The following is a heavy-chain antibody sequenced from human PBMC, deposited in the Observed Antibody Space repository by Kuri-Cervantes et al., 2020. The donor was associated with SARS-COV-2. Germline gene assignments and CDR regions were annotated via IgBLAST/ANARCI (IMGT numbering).Heavy chain of an antibody. CDR1: GFTFSSYW. V-gene: IGHV3-7*01. CDR3: AGGWVRAGDLIGDLDY. Sequence: GESLKISCSASGFTFSSYWMSWVRQAPGKGLEWVANIKQDGSEKYYVASVKGRFTIPRDNAKNSLYLQINSLRAEDTAVYYCAGGWVRAGDLIGDLDYWGQGTLVTVSS. D-gene: IGHD3-10*01. CDR2: IKQDGSEK. J-gene: IGHJ4*02.